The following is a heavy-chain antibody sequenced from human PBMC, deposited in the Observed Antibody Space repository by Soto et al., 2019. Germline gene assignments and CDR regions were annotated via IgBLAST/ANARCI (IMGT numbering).Heavy chain of an antibody. Sequence: GSLRLSCAASGFTFSSYGMHWVRQAPGKGLEWVAVIWYDGSNKYYADSVKGRFTISRDNSKNTLYLQMNSLRAEDTAGYYCARDNNYYDSSGYYYWGQGTLVTVSS. V-gene: IGHV3-33*01. CDR3: ARDNNYYDSSGYYY. J-gene: IGHJ4*02. D-gene: IGHD3-22*01. CDR1: GFTFSSYG. CDR2: IWYDGSNK.